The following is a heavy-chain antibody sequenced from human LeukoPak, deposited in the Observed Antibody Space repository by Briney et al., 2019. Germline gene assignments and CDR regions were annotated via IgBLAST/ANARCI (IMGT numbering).Heavy chain of an antibody. D-gene: IGHD4-17*01. J-gene: IGHJ4*02. CDR1: GYTFTSYG. Sequence: ASVKVSCKASGYTFTSYGISWVRQASGQGLEWMGWISAYNGNTNYAQKLQGRVTMTTDTSTSTAYMELRSLRSDDTAVYYCALSSGGDYVTAGVDYWGQGTLVTVSS. CDR2: ISAYNGNT. CDR3: ALSSGGDYVTAGVDY. V-gene: IGHV1-18*01.